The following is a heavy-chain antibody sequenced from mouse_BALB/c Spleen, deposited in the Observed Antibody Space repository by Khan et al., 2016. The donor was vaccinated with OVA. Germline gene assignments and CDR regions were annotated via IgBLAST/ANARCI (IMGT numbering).Heavy chain of an antibody. CDR1: GYTFSVYW. J-gene: IGHJ1*01. CDR2: INPNTGYS. D-gene: IGHD2-13*01. V-gene: IGHV1-7*01. Sequence: QVQLQQSGAELAKPGASVKMSCKASGYTFSVYWMYWLKQRPGQGLEWIGYINPNTGYSAYNQRFKDKATLTADKSSTTAYLQLSSLTTEDSAVSSRASSGVYGDDWYFDVWGAGTTVTVS. CDR3: ASSGVYGDDWYFDV.